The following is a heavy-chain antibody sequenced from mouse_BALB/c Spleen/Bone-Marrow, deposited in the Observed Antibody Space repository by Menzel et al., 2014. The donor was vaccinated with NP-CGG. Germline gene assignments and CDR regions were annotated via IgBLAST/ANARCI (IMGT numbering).Heavy chain of an antibody. CDR2: INPYNGGT. J-gene: IGHJ1*01. CDR3: ARSDYGYGYFDV. Sequence: EVQVVESGPELVEPGASMKISCKASGYSFTDYTMNWVKPSHGKNLEWIGLINPYNGGTTYNQKFKGKATLTVDMSSSTAYLELLSLTSEDSAVYYCARSDYGYGYFDVWGAGTTVTVSS. D-gene: IGHD1-1*01. CDR1: GYSFTDYT. V-gene: IGHV1-18*01.